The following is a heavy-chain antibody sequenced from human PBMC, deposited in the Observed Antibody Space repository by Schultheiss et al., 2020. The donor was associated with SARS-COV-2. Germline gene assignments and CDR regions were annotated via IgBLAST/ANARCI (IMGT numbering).Heavy chain of an antibody. CDR3: VKGSSGWYRGDYYYGMDV. J-gene: IGHJ6*02. D-gene: IGHD6-19*01. V-gene: IGHV3-64D*09. Sequence: GGSLRLSCSASGFTFSSYAMHWVRQAPGKGLEYVSAISSNGGSTYYADSVKGRFTISRDNSKNTLYLQMSSLRAEDTAVYYCVKGSSGWYRGDYYYGMDVWGQGTMVTGS. CDR1: GFTFSSYA. CDR2: ISSNGGST.